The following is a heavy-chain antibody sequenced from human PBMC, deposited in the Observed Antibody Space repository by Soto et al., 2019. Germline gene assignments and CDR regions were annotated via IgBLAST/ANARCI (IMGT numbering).Heavy chain of an antibody. V-gene: IGHV5-51*01. CDR1: GYSFTSYW. J-gene: IGHJ4*02. CDR2: IYPGDSDT. D-gene: IGHD2-21*02. CDR3: ATTAYCGGDCRLPLDY. Sequence: GESLKISCKGSGYSFTSYWIGWVRQMPGKGLEWMGIIYPGDSDTRYSPSFQGQVTISADKSISTAYLQWSSLKASDTAMYYCATTAYCGGDCRLPLDYWGQGTLVTVSS.